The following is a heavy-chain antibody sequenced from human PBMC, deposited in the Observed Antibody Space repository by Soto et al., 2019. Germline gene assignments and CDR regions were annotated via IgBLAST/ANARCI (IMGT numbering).Heavy chain of an antibody. D-gene: IGHD3-10*01. CDR3: AKAGDYHGSESYFPLDY. CDR2: ISGSGGRT. Sequence: EVQLLESGGVLVQPGGSLRLSCAASGFTFSTYAMTWVRQAPGKGLEWVSSISGSGGRTYYADSVKGRFTISRDNSKNTLYLQPTSLRAEDTAVYYCAKAGDYHGSESYFPLDYWGQGTLVPVS. V-gene: IGHV3-23*01. CDR1: GFTFSTYA. J-gene: IGHJ4*02.